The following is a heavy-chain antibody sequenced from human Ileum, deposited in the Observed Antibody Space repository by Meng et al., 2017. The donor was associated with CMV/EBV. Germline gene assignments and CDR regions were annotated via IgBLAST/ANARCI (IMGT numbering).Heavy chain of an antibody. D-gene: IGHD4-23*01. CDR2: IDQDGTEK. CDR1: GFSFSNLW. Sequence: GEALKISCATAGFSFSNLWMTWVRQAPGKVLERVPYIDQDGTEKYYVDSVKGRFTIYRDNAKSTLYLQMNSQRADDTAVYFCADPPVGFWGQGTLVTVSS. J-gene: IGHJ4*02. V-gene: IGHV3-7*01. CDR3: ADPPVGF.